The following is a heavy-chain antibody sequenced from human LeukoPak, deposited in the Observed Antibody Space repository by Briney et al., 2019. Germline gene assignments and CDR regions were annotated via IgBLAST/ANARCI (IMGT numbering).Heavy chain of an antibody. D-gene: IGHD3-3*01. J-gene: IGHJ4*02. V-gene: IGHV1-2*02. Sequence: ASVKVSCKASVYTFTGYSVHWVRQAPGQGREWMGWINPNSGGTNYAQKFQGRVTMTRDTSISTAYMELSRLRSDDTAVYYCARVVIDFWSGYYLNYWGQGTLVTVSS. CDR2: INPNSGGT. CDR1: VYTFTGYS. CDR3: ARVVIDFWSGYYLNY.